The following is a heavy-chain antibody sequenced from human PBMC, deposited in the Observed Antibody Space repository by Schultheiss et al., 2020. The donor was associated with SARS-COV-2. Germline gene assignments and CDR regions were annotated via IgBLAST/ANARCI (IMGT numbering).Heavy chain of an antibody. Sequence: GESLKISCGASGFTFSTHWMHWVRQAPGKGLAWVSRIDGEGRITSYADSVKGRFTISRDNAKNTLYLQMNSLRAEDTAVYYCASDGSGSYYGWFDPWGQGTLVTVSS. CDR1: GFTFSTHW. CDR2: IDGEGRIT. CDR3: ASDGSGSYYGWFDP. D-gene: IGHD3-10*01. J-gene: IGHJ5*02. V-gene: IGHV3-74*01.